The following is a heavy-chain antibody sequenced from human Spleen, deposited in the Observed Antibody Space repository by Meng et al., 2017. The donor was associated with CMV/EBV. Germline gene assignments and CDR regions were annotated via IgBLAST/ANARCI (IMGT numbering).Heavy chain of an antibody. Sequence: ASVKVSCKASGYTFTGYYMHCVRQAPGQGLEWMAWINANSGDTNYARKFQGRVTMTRDTSISTAYMELRSLRSDDTAVYYCARGPMELTRGAVDYGMDVWGQGTTVTVSS. D-gene: IGHD3-10*01. CDR3: ARGPMELTRGAVDYGMDV. V-gene: IGHV1-2*02. CDR1: GYTFTGYY. CDR2: INANSGDT. J-gene: IGHJ6*02.